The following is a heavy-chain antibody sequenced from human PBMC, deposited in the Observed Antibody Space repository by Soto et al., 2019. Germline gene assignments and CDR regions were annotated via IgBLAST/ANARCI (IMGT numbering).Heavy chain of an antibody. D-gene: IGHD2-21*01. J-gene: IGHJ5*02. V-gene: IGHV4-59*01. CDR2: IYYSGHT. CDR3: ARGVVVDFDP. Sequence: WTWIRQPPGKGLEWIGYIYYSGHTKYNPSLESRVTMSLHTFKNQFSLQLNSVTAADTAVYYCARGVVVDFDPWGQGTLVTFSS.